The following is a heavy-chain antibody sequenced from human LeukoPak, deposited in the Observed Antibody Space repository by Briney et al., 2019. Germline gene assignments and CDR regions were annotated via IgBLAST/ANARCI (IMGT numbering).Heavy chain of an antibody. CDR2: ISWNSGSI. Sequence: PGGSLRLSCAASGFTFDDYTMHWVRQAPGKGLEWVSGISWNSGSIGYADSVKGRFTISRDNAKNSLYLQMNSLRAEDSAMYYCARDTDGGFWGQGTLVTVSS. J-gene: IGHJ4*02. CDR3: ARDTDGGF. D-gene: IGHD5-24*01. CDR1: GFTFDDYT. V-gene: IGHV3-9*01.